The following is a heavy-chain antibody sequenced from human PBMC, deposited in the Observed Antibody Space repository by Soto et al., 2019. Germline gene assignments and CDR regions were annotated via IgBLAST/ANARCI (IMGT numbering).Heavy chain of an antibody. Sequence: SETLSLTCAVSGGSISSGGYSWSWIRQPPGKGLEWIGYIYHSGSTYYNPSLKSRVTISVDRSKNQFSLKLSSVTAADTAVYYCARVVSTIWAFDPWGQGTLVTVSS. CDR1: GGSISSGGYS. D-gene: IGHD3-9*01. V-gene: IGHV4-30-2*01. CDR2: IYHSGST. J-gene: IGHJ5*02. CDR3: ARVVSTIWAFDP.